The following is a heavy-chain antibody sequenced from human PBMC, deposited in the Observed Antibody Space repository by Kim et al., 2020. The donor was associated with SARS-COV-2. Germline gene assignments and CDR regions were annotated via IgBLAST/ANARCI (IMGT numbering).Heavy chain of an antibody. V-gene: IGHV3-15*01. Sequence: GGSLRLSCAASGFTFSNAWMSWVRQAPGKGLEWVGRIKSKTDGGTTDYAAPVTGRFTISRDDSKNTLYLQMNSLKTEDTAVYYCTTSSYCSGSYYKVGFDYWGQGTLVTVSS. D-gene: IGHD3-10*01. CDR1: GFTFSNAW. J-gene: IGHJ4*02. CDR3: TTSSYCSGSYYKVGFDY. CDR2: IKSKTDGGTT.